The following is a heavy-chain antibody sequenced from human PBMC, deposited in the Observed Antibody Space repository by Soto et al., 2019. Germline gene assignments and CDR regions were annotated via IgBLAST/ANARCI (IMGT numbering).Heavy chain of an antibody. Sequence: QVQLVQSGAEEKKPGASVKVSCKASGYTFTSYAIHWVRQAPGQRLEWMGWINAANDNTKYSQKFEGRVTITRDTSASTAYMELSSLRSEDTAVYYCARDRQYGDFLDYWGQGTLVIVSS. CDR2: INAANDNT. J-gene: IGHJ4*02. V-gene: IGHV1-3*05. CDR3: ARDRQYGDFLDY. D-gene: IGHD4-17*01. CDR1: GYTFTSYA.